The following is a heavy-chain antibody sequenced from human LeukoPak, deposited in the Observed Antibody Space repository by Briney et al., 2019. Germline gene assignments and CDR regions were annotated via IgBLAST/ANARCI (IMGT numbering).Heavy chain of an antibody. V-gene: IGHV4-59*01. CDR2: IYYSGST. CDR1: GGSISSYY. D-gene: IGHD4-23*01. J-gene: IGHJ4*02. CDR3: ARDRPLDYGGTYYFDY. Sequence: PSETLSLTCTVSGGSISSYYWSWIRQPPGKGLEWIGYIYYSGSTNYNPSLKSRVTISVDTSMNQFSLKLSSVTAADTAVYYCARDRPLDYGGTYYFDYWGQGTLVTVSS.